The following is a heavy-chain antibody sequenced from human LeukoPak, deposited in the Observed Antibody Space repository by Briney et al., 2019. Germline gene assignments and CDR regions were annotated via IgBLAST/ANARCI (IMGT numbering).Heavy chain of an antibody. V-gene: IGHV4-39*01. CDR1: GGSISSSSYY. CDR2: IYYSGST. Sequence: SETLSLTCTVSGGSISSSSYYWGWIRQPPGKGLEWIGSIYYSGSTYYNPSLKSRVTISVDTSKNQFSRKLSSVTAADTAVYYCARHGWWELLLEDWFDPWGQGTLVTVSS. D-gene: IGHD1-26*01. J-gene: IGHJ5*02. CDR3: ARHGWWELLLEDWFDP.